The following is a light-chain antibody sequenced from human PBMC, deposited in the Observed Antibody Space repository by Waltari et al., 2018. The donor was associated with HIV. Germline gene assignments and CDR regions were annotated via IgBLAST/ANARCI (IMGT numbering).Light chain of an antibody. Sequence: QSALPQPPSASGSPGQSVTISCSGTSSAVGGSRYVSWYQQHPVKAPKLMSYEVNKRPSQVPDRLSVSKSANTAALIVSGLQADDESDYYCNSYAGSNNCVFGGGTKLTVL. CDR1: SSAVGGSRY. CDR3: NSYAGSNNCV. CDR2: EVN. V-gene: IGLV2-8*01. J-gene: IGLJ3*02.